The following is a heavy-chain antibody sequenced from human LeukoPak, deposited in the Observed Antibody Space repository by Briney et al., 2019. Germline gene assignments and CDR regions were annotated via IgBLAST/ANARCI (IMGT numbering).Heavy chain of an antibody. D-gene: IGHD2-21*02. CDR1: GFTFSSYA. Sequence: GGSLRLSCAASGFTFSSYAIHWVRQAPGKGLEWVAVISYDGSNKYYADSVKGRFTISRDNSKNTLYLQMNSLRAEDTAVYYCARDLKHIVVVTAILGNYWGQGTLVAVSS. CDR2: ISYDGSNK. V-gene: IGHV3-30-3*01. CDR3: ARDLKHIVVVTAILGNY. J-gene: IGHJ4*02.